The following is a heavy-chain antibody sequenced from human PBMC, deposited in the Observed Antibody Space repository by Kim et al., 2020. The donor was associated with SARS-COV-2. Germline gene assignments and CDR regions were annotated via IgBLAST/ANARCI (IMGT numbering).Heavy chain of an antibody. CDR1: GYTFTSYA. D-gene: IGHD3-10*02. Sequence: ASVKVSCKASGYTFTSYAMNWVRQAPGQGLEWMGWINTNTGNPTYAQGFTGRFVFSLDTSVSTAYLQISSLKAEDTAVYYCARSGGDSGSVRGAFDIWGQGTMVTVSS. CDR2: INTNTGNP. V-gene: IGHV7-4-1*02. CDR3: ARSGGDSGSVRGAFDI. J-gene: IGHJ3*02.